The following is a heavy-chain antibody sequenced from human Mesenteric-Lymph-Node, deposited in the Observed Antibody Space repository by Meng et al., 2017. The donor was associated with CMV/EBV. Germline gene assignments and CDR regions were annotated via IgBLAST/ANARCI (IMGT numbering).Heavy chain of an antibody. CDR2: INHRGST. D-gene: IGHD6-13*01. V-gene: IGHV4-34*01. CDR3: ATERGIAARLYYGMDV. Sequence: SETLSLTCAVYGGSFSGYYWSWIRQPPGKGLEWIGEINHRGSTNYNPSLKSRVTISVDTSKNQFSLRLSSVTTADTAVYYCATERGIAARLYYGMDVWGQGTTVTVSS. J-gene: IGHJ6*02. CDR1: GGSFSGYY.